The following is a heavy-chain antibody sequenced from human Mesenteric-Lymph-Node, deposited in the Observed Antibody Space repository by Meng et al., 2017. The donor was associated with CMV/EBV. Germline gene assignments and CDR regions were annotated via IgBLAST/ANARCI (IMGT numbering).Heavy chain of an antibody. V-gene: IGHV1-2*02. CDR1: GYTFTDHY. CDR2: INPNSGGT. Sequence: ASVKVSCKPSGYTFTDHYVHWVRQAPGQGLEWMGWINPNSGGTNYAQKSQGRITMTRDTSISTAYMDLSKLTSDDTDVYYCAVDWKDGNYWGQGTLVTVSS. J-gene: IGHJ4*02. CDR3: AVDWKDGNY. D-gene: IGHD1-1*01.